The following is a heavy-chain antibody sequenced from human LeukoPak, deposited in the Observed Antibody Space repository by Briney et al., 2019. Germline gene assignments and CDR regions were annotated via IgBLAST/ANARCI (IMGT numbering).Heavy chain of an antibody. D-gene: IGHD4-23*01. Sequence: GGSLRLSCAASGFTFGNYAMHWVRQAPGQGLEYVSAISSNEGSTYYANSVKGRFTISRDNSKNTLYLQMNSLRAEDTAVYYCARGARRGDDYGGFFDYWGQGTLVTVSS. CDR1: GFTFGNYA. V-gene: IGHV3-64*01. J-gene: IGHJ4*02. CDR2: ISSNEGST. CDR3: ARGARRGDDYGGFFDY.